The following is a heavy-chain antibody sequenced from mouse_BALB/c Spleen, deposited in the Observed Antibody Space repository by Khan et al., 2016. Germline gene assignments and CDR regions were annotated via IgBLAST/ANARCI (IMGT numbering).Heavy chain of an antibody. V-gene: IGHV5-6*01. CDR2: ISSGGSYT. Sequence: EVELVESGGDLVKPGGSLKLSCAASGFTFSNYGMYWVRQTPDKRLEWVATISSGGSYTYYPDSVKGRFTISRDNAKNTLYLQRSSLKSEYTAMFYGARGVYYGSSYKYAMDYWGQGTSVTVSS. CDR3: ARGVYYGSSYKYAMDY. CDR1: GFTFSNYG. D-gene: IGHD1-1*01. J-gene: IGHJ4*01.